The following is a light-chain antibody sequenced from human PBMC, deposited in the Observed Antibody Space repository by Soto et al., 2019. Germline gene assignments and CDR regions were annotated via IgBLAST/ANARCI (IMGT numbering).Light chain of an antibody. J-gene: IGKJ1*01. CDR1: RSISSW. Sequence: DIQMTQSPSTLSASVGDRVTITCRASRSISSWLAWYQQKPGKAPKLLIYDASSLESRVPSRFSGSGSGTEFTLTISSLQPDDFATYYCQQYNSHRTFGQGTKVEIK. V-gene: IGKV1-5*01. CDR2: DAS. CDR3: QQYNSHRT.